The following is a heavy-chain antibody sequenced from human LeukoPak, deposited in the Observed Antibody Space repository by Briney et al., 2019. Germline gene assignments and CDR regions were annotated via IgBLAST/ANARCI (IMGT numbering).Heavy chain of an antibody. Sequence: QPGGSLRLSCAASGFSLSDYAMHWVRQAPGKGLEWVALIWDDGIDKYYADSVKGRFTNSRDNSKNTLFLQMSSLRVEDTAVYYCARSRGIYYVLDYWCLGTLVTVSA. CDR3: ARSRGIYYVLDY. D-gene: IGHD1-26*01. CDR2: IWDDGIDK. CDR1: GFSLSDYA. V-gene: IGHV3-33*01. J-gene: IGHJ4*02.